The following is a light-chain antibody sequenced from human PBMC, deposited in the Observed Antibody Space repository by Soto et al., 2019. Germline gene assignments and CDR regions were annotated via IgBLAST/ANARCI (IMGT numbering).Light chain of an antibody. CDR2: AAS. CDR3: QQSYSSPPT. J-gene: IGKJ1*01. CDR1: QDVNNY. Sequence: DIQKTQSPSSLSAAXXDRVXITCLASQDVNNYLNWYQQKPGKAPKXXIFAASSLQSGVPSRFSGSRAGPDFTLTSSSLQPEDFATYYCQQSYSSPPTFGQGTKVDIK. V-gene: IGKV1-39*01.